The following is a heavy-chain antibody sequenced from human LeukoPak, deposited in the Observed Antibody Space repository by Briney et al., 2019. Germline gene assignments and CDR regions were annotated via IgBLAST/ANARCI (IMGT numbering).Heavy chain of an antibody. CDR3: AKEDYGSTQYNWFDP. CDR1: GFTFSSYA. V-gene: IGHV3-23*01. Sequence: GGSLRLSCAASGFTFSSYATGWVRQAPGKGLEWVSAISGSGGSTYYADSVKGRFTISRDNSKNSLYLQMNSLRTEDTALYYCAKEDYGSTQYNWFDPWGQGTLVTVSS. J-gene: IGHJ5*02. CDR2: ISGSGGST. D-gene: IGHD3-10*01.